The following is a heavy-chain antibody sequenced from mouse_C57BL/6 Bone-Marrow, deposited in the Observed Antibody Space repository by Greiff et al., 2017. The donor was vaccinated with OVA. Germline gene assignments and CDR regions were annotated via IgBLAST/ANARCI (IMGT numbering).Heavy chain of an antibody. D-gene: IGHD3-3*01. Sequence: QVQLQQSGAELVRPGTSVKVSCKASGYAFTNYLIEWVKQRPGQGLEWIGVINPGSGGTNYNEKFKGKATLTADKSSSNAYMQLSSLTSDDSAVYFCARCRGHYGCFDVWGTGTTVTVSS. J-gene: IGHJ1*03. CDR1: GYAFTNYL. CDR2: INPGSGGT. CDR3: ARCRGHYGCFDV. V-gene: IGHV1-54*01.